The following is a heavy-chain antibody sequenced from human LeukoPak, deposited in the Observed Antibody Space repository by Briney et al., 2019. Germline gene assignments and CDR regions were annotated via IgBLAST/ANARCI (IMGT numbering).Heavy chain of an antibody. Sequence: SETLSLTCAVYGGSFSGYYWSWIRQPPGKGLEWIGEINHSGSTNYNPSLKSRVTISVDTSKNQFSLKLSSVTAADTAVYYCARADGDYAIDYWGQGTLVTVSS. CDR2: INHSGST. CDR1: GGSFSGYY. V-gene: IGHV4-34*01. D-gene: IGHD4-17*01. J-gene: IGHJ4*02. CDR3: ARADGDYAIDY.